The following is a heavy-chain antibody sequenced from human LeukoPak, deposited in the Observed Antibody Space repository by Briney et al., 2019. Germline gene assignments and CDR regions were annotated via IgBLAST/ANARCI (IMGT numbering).Heavy chain of an antibody. Sequence: SETLSLTCAVYGGSFSGYYWSWLRQPPGKGLEWIGEINHSGSTNYNPSLKSRVTISVGTSKNQFSLKLSSVNAADTAVYYCARVRARDDYVWGSYRPRYYYYGMDVWGQGTTVTVSS. V-gene: IGHV4-34*01. CDR2: INHSGST. CDR1: GGSFSGYY. D-gene: IGHD3-16*02. CDR3: ARVRARDDYVWGSYRPRYYYYGMDV. J-gene: IGHJ6*02.